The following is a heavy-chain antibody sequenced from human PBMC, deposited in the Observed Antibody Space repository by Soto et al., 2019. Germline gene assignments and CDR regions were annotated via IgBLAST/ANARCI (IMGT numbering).Heavy chain of an antibody. J-gene: IGHJ3*02. Sequence: GGSLRLSCAASGFTFDDYGMSWVRQAPGKGLEWVSGTNWNGGSTGYADSVKGRFTISRDNAKNSLYLQMNSLRAEDTALYYCARGDIVMVVAATLDDAFDIWGEGTMVTVPS. V-gene: IGHV3-20*04. CDR2: TNWNGGST. CDR1: GFTFDDYG. CDR3: ARGDIVMVVAATLDDAFDI. D-gene: IGHD2-15*01.